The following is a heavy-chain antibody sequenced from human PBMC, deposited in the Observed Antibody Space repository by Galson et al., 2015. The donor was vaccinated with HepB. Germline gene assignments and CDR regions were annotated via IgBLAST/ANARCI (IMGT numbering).Heavy chain of an antibody. CDR3: AKDWIPFFGVVLD. D-gene: IGHD3-3*01. Sequence: LRLSCAASGFTFSSYGMHWVRQAPGKGLEWVAVISYDGSNKYYADSVKGRFTISRDNSKNTLYLQMNSLRAEDTAVYYCAKDWIPFFGVVLDWGQGTLVTVSS. J-gene: IGHJ4*02. CDR1: GFTFSSYG. CDR2: ISYDGSNK. V-gene: IGHV3-30*18.